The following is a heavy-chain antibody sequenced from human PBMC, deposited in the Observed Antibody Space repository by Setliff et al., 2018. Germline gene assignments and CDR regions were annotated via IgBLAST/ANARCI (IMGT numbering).Heavy chain of an antibody. CDR2: VYYNGAT. CDR3: AREREADHASWTNSRLHEAFDV. D-gene: IGHD2-8*01. J-gene: IGHJ3*01. Sequence: SETLSLTCSVSGGYINNGDNYWTWIRQPPGKGLEWIGHVYYNGATHYSPSFTSRINISVDLSRNHFSLRLSSVTAEDTAVYYCAREREADHASWTNSRLHEAFDVWGRGTMVTVSS. CDR1: GGYINNGDNY. V-gene: IGHV4-31*03.